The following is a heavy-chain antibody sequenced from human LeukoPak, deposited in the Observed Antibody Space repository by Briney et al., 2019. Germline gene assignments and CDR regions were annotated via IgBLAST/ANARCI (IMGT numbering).Heavy chain of an antibody. CDR1: GGSFSGYY. CDR3: ARAGVSCTNGVCYLSPHFDY. J-gene: IGHJ4*02. V-gene: IGHV4-34*01. CDR2: INHSGST. Sequence: SETLSLTCAVYGGSFSGYYWSWIRQPPGKGLEWIGEINHSGSTNYNPSLKSRVTISVDTSKNQFSLKLSSVTAADTAVYYCARAGVSCTNGVCYLSPHFDYWGQGTLVTVSS. D-gene: IGHD2-8*01.